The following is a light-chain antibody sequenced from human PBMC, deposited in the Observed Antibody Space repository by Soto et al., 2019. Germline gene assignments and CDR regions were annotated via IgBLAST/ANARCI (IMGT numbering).Light chain of an antibody. CDR1: QTISSW. J-gene: IGKJ1*01. CDR3: QHYNSYSEA. Sequence: DIQMTQSPSTLSGSVGDRVTITCLASQTISSWLAWYQQKPGKAPKLLIYKASTLKSGVPSRFSGSGSGTEFTLTISSLQPDDFETYYCQHYNSYSEAFGQGTKVDLK. CDR2: KAS. V-gene: IGKV1-5*03.